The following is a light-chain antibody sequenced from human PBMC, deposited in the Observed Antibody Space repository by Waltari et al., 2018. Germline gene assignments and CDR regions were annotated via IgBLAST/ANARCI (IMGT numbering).Light chain of an antibody. CDR1: QSVDGSY. CDR3: QQYGRSPLT. CDR2: GAS. J-gene: IGKJ4*01. V-gene: IGKV3-20*01. Sequence: EIVLTQSPGTLSLSPGERASLSCRASQSVDGSYLAWYQQKPGQAPRLLNYGASSRATGIPDRFSGSGSGTDFTLTMSRLEPEDFAVYYCQQYGRSPLTFGGGTKVEMK.